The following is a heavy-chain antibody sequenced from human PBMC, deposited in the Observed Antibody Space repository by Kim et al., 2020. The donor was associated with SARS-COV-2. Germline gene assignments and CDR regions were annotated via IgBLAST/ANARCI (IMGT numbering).Heavy chain of an antibody. J-gene: IGHJ4*02. CDR3: VRKYYGDLDI. D-gene: IGHD4-17*01. CDR2: GST. Sequence: GSTSYSHSVRGRFTISRDNSRNTLYLHMNSLRADDTAVYYCVRKYYGDLDIWSQGTLVTVSS. V-gene: IGHV3-23*01.